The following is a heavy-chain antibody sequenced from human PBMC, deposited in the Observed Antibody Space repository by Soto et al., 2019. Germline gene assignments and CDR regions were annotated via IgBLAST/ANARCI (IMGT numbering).Heavy chain of an antibody. D-gene: IGHD2-21*01. Sequence: QLVESGGGLVQPGRSLRLSCVASGFRFDEYAIHWVRQAPGKGLEWVSGISWDSGSINYAGSVRGRFTVSRGNAKNSLYLHMTSLRSEDTAFYYCAKIVTRHSLVPVFDQWGQGALVSVSS. J-gene: IGHJ4*02. V-gene: IGHV3-9*01. CDR3: AKIVTRHSLVPVFDQ. CDR2: ISWDSGSI. CDR1: GFRFDEYA.